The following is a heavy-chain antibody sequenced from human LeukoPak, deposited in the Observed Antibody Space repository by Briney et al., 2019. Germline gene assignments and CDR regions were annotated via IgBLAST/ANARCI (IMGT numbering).Heavy chain of an antibody. CDR2: MNPNSGNT. Sequence: ASVKVPCKASGYTFTSYDIHWVRQATGQGLEWMGWMNPNSGNTGYAQKFQGRVTITRNTSISTAYMELSSLRSEDTAVYYCARAASGGYSYGLDYWGQGTLVTVSS. CDR3: ARAASGGYSYGLDY. V-gene: IGHV1-8*03. J-gene: IGHJ4*02. D-gene: IGHD5-18*01. CDR1: GYTFTSYD.